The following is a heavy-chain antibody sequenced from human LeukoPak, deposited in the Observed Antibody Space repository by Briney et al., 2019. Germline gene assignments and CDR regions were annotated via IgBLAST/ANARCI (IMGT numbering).Heavy chain of an antibody. Sequence: GSLRLSCAASGFTFSSYSMNWVRQAPGKGLEWVSSISSSSSYIYYADSVKGRFTISRDNAKNSLYLQMNSLRAEDTAVYYCARDGVCSGGSCYSFDYWGQGTLVTVSS. D-gene: IGHD2-15*01. V-gene: IGHV3-21*01. CDR3: ARDGVCSGGSCYSFDY. CDR1: GFTFSSYS. J-gene: IGHJ4*02. CDR2: ISSSSSYI.